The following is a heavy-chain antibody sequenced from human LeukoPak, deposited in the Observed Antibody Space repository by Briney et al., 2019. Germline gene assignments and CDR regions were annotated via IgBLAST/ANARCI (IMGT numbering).Heavy chain of an antibody. D-gene: IGHD5-18*01. J-gene: IGHJ4*02. V-gene: IGHV4-31*11. Sequence: PSETLSLTCAVSGASVSRGGYYWSWIRQHPGKGLEWIGYIYYNGGTYYNPSLRSRVTISVDTSKNHFSLRLSSVTAADTAMYYCARAGGVDTAMDADFDYWGQGTLATVSS. CDR1: GASVSRGGYY. CDR2: IYYNGGT. CDR3: ARAGGVDTAMDADFDY.